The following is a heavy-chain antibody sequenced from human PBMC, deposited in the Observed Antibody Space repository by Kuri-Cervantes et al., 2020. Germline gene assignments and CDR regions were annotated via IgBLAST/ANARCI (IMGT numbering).Heavy chain of an antibody. J-gene: IGHJ4*02. CDR3: AKGDCISTTCPFEY. CDR1: GFTFSSYA. CDR2: ISYDGSNK. D-gene: IGHD2/OR15-2a*01. Sequence: GESLKISCAASGFTFSSYAMHWVRQAPGKGLEWVAVISYDGSNKYYADSVKGRFTISRDNSKNTLYLEVNSLRAEDTAVYYCAKGDCISTTCPFEYWGQGTLVTVSS. V-gene: IGHV3-30-3*01.